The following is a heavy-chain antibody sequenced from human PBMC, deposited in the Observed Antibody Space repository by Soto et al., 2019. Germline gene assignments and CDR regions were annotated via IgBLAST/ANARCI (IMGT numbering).Heavy chain of an antibody. J-gene: IGHJ5*01. Sequence: SGPTLVNPTQTLTLTFTFSGFSRSTRGVGVGWIRQPPGKALEWLALIYWDDDKRYSPSLKTRLTITKDTSKNQVVLTMINMDPVDTATYSCAHIGVSRWFDLWGQGTLVTVSS. D-gene: IGHD6-13*01. CDR1: GFSRSTRGVG. CDR3: AHIGVSRWFDL. V-gene: IGHV2-5*02. CDR2: IYWDDDK.